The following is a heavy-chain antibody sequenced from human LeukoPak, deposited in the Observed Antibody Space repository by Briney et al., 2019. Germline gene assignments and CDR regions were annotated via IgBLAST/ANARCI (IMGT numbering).Heavy chain of an antibody. Sequence: PSETLSLTCTVSGGSISSYYWSWIRQPPGKGLEWIGYIYYSGSTNYNPSLKSRVTISVDTSKNQFSLKLSSVTAADTAVYYCARGAGKIFGVVYTGYYYMDVWGKGTTVTVSS. D-gene: IGHD3-3*01. CDR2: IYYSGST. CDR3: ARGAGKIFGVVYTGYYYMDV. CDR1: GGSISSYY. V-gene: IGHV4-59*12. J-gene: IGHJ6*03.